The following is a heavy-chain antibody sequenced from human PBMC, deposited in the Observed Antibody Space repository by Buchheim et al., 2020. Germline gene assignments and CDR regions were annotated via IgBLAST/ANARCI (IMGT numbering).Heavy chain of an antibody. D-gene: IGHD3-22*01. CDR3: ARIGMVVVSD. Sequence: QVQLKESGPGRVQPSETLSLTCTVSGGSISGDNYYWGWIRQSPGQGLEWIGKIFYSGSAHYNPSLRSRVTISVDTSTNQFSLTLTSVTAADAGLYYCARIGMVVVSDWGQGT. CDR2: IFYSGSA. CDR1: GGSISGDNYY. J-gene: IGHJ4*02. V-gene: IGHV4-39*01.